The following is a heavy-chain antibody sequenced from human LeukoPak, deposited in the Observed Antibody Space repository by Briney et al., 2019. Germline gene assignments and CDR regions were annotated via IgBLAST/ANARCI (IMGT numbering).Heavy chain of an antibody. CDR2: IYYSGST. J-gene: IGHJ4*02. V-gene: IGHV4-59*01. CDR1: GGSISSYY. D-gene: IGHD6-19*01. CDR3: ARDRPSSGQGY. Sequence: PSETLSLTCTVSGGSISSYYWSWIRQPPGKGLEWIGYIYYSGSTNYNPSLKSRVTISVDTSKNQFSLKLSSVTAADTAVYYCARDRPSSGQGYWGQGTLVTVSS.